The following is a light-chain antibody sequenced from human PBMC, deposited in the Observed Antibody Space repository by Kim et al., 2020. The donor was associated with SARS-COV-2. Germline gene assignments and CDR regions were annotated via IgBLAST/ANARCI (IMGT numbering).Light chain of an antibody. CDR3: QQYGVAPDT. V-gene: IGKV3-20*01. CDR2: DAS. Sequence: IVLTQSPGTLSLSPGERATLSCRTSQTINSNYLAWFQQKPGQAPRLLIHDASSRAPGIPDRFSGSGSGTDFTLTISRVEPEDFAVYYCQQYGVAPDTFGQGTKLEI. J-gene: IGKJ2*01. CDR1: QTINSNY.